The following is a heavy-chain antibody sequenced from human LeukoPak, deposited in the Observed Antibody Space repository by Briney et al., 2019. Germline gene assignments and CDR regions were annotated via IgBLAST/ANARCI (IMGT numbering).Heavy chain of an antibody. J-gene: IGHJ4*02. CDR1: GYTFTGYY. CDR2: INPNSGGT. CDR3: ARTSIPLYDSSGYYYFDYFDY. Sequence: ASVKVSCKASGYTFTGYYMHWVRQAPGQGLEWMGWINPNSGGTNYARKFQGRVTMTRDTSISTAYMELSRLRSDDTAVYYCARTSIPLYDSSGYYYFDYFDYWGQGTLVTVSS. V-gene: IGHV1-2*02. D-gene: IGHD3-22*01.